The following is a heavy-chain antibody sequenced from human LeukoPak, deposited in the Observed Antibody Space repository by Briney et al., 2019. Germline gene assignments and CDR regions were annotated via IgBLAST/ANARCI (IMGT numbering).Heavy chain of an antibody. CDR3: AKPTRGSGGSFLIDY. J-gene: IGHJ4*02. CDR1: GFSFSSYW. D-gene: IGHD2-15*01. CDR2: IKSDGSST. V-gene: IGHV3-74*01. Sequence: QPGGSLRLSCAASGFSFSSYWMHWVRQAPGKGLVWVARIKSDGSSTDYADYVKGRFTVSRGNSKNTLYLQMNSLRAEDTAMYYCAKPTRGSGGSFLIDYWGQGTLVTVSS.